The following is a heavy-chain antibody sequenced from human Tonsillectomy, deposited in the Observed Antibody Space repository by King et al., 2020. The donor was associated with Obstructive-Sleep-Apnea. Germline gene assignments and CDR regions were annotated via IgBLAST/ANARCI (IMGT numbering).Heavy chain of an antibody. CDR3: ARDLGVSSYWYFDL. CDR1: GFTFSSYA. J-gene: IGHJ2*01. V-gene: IGHV3-30*04. D-gene: IGHD2/OR15-2a*01. CDR2: ISYYGSNK. Sequence: VQLVESGGGVVQPGRSLRLSCAASGFTFSSYAMHWVRQAPGKGLEWVAVISYYGSNKYYADSVKGRFTISRDNSKNALYLQVNSLRPEDTAVFYCARDLGVSSYWYFDLWGRGTLVTVSS.